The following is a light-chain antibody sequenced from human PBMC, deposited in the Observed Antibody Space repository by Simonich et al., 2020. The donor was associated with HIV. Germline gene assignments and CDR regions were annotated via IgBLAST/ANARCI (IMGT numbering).Light chain of an antibody. V-gene: IGLV2-14*01. CDR2: DFR. CDR3: SSYTGSSTWV. J-gene: IGLJ3*02. Sequence: QSALTQPASVSGSPGQSITISCTGTSIDVGGYNNVSWYQQYPSKAPKLMIYDFRKRPSGVSSRVSGSKSGNTASLTISRLQAEDEADYYCSSYTGSSTWVFGGGTKLTVL. CDR1: SIDVGGYNN.